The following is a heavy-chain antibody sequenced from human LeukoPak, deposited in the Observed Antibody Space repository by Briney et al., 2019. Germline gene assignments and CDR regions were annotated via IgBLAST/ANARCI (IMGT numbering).Heavy chain of an antibody. CDR2: MSKDGIND. CDR3: ARDLSTQRHSWSLNYFDP. V-gene: IGHV3-30*04. D-gene: IGHD6-13*01. Sequence: GGSLRLSCAVSGFTLRDSAIHWFRQAPGKGLEWVALMSKDGINDRYPDSLRGRFTISRGNSKNTAYLEMNSLRLEDTAVYYCARDLSTQRHSWSLNYFDPWGQGTLVTVSS. J-gene: IGHJ5*02. CDR1: GFTLRDSA.